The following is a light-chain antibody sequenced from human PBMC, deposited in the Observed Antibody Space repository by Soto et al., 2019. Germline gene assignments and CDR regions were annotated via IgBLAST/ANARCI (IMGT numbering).Light chain of an antibody. J-gene: IGKJ1*01. V-gene: IGKV1-5*01. CDR1: QTVNAW. CDR3: QQYNTHSGT. CDR2: DAS. Sequence: DIQITQSPSTLSASLGDRVTVTCRASQTVNAWLAWYQHKPGKAPKPLIYDASILESGVPARFSGSGSGTEFILTISSLQPDDVGTYYCQQYNTHSGTFGQGTKVDI.